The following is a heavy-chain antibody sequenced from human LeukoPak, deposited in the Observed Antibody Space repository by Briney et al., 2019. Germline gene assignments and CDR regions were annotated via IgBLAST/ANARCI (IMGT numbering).Heavy chain of an antibody. V-gene: IGHV1-69*13. CDR3: ARGSREYQLLWHYYGMDV. D-gene: IGHD2-2*01. Sequence: VASVKVSCKASGGTFSSYAISWVRQAPGQGLEWMGGIIPIFGTANYAQKFQGRVTITADESTSTAYMELSSLRSEDTAVYYCARGSREYQLLWHYYGMDVWGQGTTVTVSS. CDR1: GGTFSSYA. CDR2: IIPIFGTA. J-gene: IGHJ6*02.